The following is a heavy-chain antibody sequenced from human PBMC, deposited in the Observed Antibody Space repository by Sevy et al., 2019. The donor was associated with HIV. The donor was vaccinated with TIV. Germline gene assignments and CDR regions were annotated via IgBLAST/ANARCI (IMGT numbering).Heavy chain of an antibody. CDR3: ARERKGGGLDY. J-gene: IGHJ4*02. Sequence: GGSLRLSCAASGFTFRNYWMSWVRQAPGKGLEWVANIKQDGSEKYYVDSVKGRVTISRDNTKNSLYLQMNNLRPGDTAIYYCARERKGGGLDYWGQGTLVTVSS. CDR1: GFTFRNYW. D-gene: IGHD3-16*01. CDR2: IKQDGSEK. V-gene: IGHV3-7*01.